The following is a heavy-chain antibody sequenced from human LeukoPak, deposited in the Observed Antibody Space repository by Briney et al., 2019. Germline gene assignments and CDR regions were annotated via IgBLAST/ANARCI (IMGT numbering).Heavy chain of an antibody. Sequence: GGSLRLSCAASGFTFSSYAMSWVRQAPGKGLEWVSAIGGSGGSTYYADSVKGRFTISRDNSKNTLYLQMNSLRAEDTAVYYCAKEGGSGSFIVYYYMDVWGKGTTVTVSS. D-gene: IGHD3-10*01. CDR2: IGGSGGST. CDR1: GFTFSSYA. CDR3: AKEGGSGSFIVYYYMDV. V-gene: IGHV3-23*01. J-gene: IGHJ6*03.